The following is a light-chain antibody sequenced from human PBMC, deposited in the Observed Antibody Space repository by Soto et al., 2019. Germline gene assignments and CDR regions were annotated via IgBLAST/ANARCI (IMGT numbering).Light chain of an antibody. Sequence: EIVMTQSPATLSVSPGAVATLSSRASQSVSSNLAWYQQKPGQAPRLLIFGASTRATGIPARFSGSGSGAEVSLTISALQSEEFATYYWQQYSNWPLPFGGGTKVGIK. CDR1: QSVSSN. CDR3: QQYSNWPLP. J-gene: IGKJ4*01. V-gene: IGKV3-15*01. CDR2: GAS.